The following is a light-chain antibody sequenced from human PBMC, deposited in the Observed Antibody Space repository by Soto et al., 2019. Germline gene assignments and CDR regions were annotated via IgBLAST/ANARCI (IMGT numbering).Light chain of an antibody. CDR3: YSYAGNSYV. V-gene: IGLV2-11*01. CDR1: SNDVGGYNY. J-gene: IGLJ1*01. Sequence: QSVLTQPRSVSGSPGQSVAISCTGNSNDVGGYNYVSWYQQLPGKAPKLMIYDVARRPSGVPDRFSGSKSGNTASLTISGLQAEDEADYYCYSYAGNSYVFGTGTKVTVL. CDR2: DVA.